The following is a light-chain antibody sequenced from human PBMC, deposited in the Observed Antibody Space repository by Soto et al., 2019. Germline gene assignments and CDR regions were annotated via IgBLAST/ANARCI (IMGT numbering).Light chain of an antibody. CDR2: GAS. Sequence: EIVMTQSPVTLSVSPGERATLSCRASQSVSSNLAWYQQKPGQAPRLLIYGASTRATGIPARFSGSGSGTDFTLTISNLQPEDLATYYCQQSFRTPHTFGPGTKVDIK. CDR1: QSVSSN. V-gene: IGKV3-15*01. CDR3: QQSFRTPHT. J-gene: IGKJ3*01.